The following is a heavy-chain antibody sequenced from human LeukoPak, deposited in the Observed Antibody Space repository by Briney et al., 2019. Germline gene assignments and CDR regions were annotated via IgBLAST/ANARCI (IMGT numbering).Heavy chain of an antibody. V-gene: IGHV4-28*06. Sequence: KTSETLSLTCAVSGYSISSGNWWGWIRQPPGKGLEWIGYIYYSGSTNYNPSLKSRVTMSVDTSKNQFSLKLSSVTALDTAVYYCARATDAFDIWGQGAMVTVSS. J-gene: IGHJ3*02. CDR1: GYSISSGNW. CDR2: IYYSGST. CDR3: ARATDAFDI.